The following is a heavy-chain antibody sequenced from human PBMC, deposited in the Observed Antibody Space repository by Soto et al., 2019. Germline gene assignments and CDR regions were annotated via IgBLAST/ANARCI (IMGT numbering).Heavy chain of an antibody. D-gene: IGHD4-17*01. Sequence: QVQLVESGGGVVQPGRSLRLSCAASGFTFSSYGMHWVRQAPGKGLEWVAVIWYDGSNKYYADSVKGRFTISRDNSKNTLYLQMNSLRAEDTAVYYCARDLSDYGDYLSRGYYYGMDVWGQGTTVTVSS. CDR2: IWYDGSNK. CDR3: ARDLSDYGDYLSRGYYYGMDV. V-gene: IGHV3-33*01. J-gene: IGHJ6*02. CDR1: GFTFSSYG.